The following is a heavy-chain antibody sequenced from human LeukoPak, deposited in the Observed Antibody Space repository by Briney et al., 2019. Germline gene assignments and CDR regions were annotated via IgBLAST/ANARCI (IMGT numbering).Heavy chain of an antibody. CDR1: GFTFSSHW. CDR2: IKEDGSAK. D-gene: IGHD2-21*02. J-gene: IGHJ4*02. V-gene: IGHV3-7*01. Sequence: GGSLRLSCTASGFTFSSHWMTWVRQAPGKGLEWVASIKEDGSAKHYVGSLKGRFTISRDNAKNSLHLQMNSLRAEDTAVFYCAREEACGGDCYQLHYWGQGTLVTVSS. CDR3: AREEACGGDCYQLHY.